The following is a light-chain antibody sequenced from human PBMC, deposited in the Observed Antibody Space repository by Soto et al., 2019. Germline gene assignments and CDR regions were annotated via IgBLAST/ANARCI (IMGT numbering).Light chain of an antibody. Sequence: QSVLTQPPSASGSTGQSITISCTGTRSDVGGYNFVSWYQQHPGKAPKLLIYEVTQRPSGVPDRFSASKSGNTASLTVSGLQAEDEADYYSSSYAASTIGVFGPGTKLTV. J-gene: IGLJ1*01. V-gene: IGLV2-8*01. CDR3: SSYAASTIGV. CDR1: RSDVGGYNF. CDR2: EVT.